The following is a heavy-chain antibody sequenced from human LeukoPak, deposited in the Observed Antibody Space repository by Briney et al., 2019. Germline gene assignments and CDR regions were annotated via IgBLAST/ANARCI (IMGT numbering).Heavy chain of an antibody. D-gene: IGHD1-1*01. J-gene: IGHJ4*02. CDR1: GYTFTSYD. CDR3: ARGLLFVRDMEYFDY. Sequence: ASVKVSCKASGYTFTSYDINWVRQATGQGPEWMGWMNPNSGNTGYAQKFQGRVTMTRNTSISTAYMELSSLRSEDTAVYYCARGLLFVRDMEYFDYWGQGTLVTVSS. V-gene: IGHV1-8*01. CDR2: MNPNSGNT.